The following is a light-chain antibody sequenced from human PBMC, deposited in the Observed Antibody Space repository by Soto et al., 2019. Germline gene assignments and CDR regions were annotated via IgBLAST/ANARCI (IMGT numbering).Light chain of an antibody. CDR2: AAS. CDR3: QQYNNWPQT. Sequence: DIQMTQSPSSLSASVGDRVTITCRASQSISSSLNWYQQKPGKAPKLLIYAASSLQSGVPSRFSGSGSGTDFTLTISSLQPEDFATYYCQQYNNWPQTFGQGTKLEIK. V-gene: IGKV1-39*01. J-gene: IGKJ2*01. CDR1: QSISSS.